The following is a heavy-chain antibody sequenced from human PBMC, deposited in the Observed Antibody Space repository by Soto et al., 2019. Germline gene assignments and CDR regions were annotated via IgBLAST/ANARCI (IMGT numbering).Heavy chain of an antibody. CDR1: GYSFTGYY. Sequence: ASVKVSCKASGYSFTGYYMHWVRQAPGQGLEWMGIINPSGGSTSYAQKFQGRVTMTRDTSTSTVYMELSSLRSEDTAVYYCASAFSIAAAGIFQHWGQGTLVTVSS. D-gene: IGHD6-13*01. J-gene: IGHJ1*01. CDR2: INPSGGST. V-gene: IGHV1-46*01. CDR3: ASAFSIAAAGIFQH.